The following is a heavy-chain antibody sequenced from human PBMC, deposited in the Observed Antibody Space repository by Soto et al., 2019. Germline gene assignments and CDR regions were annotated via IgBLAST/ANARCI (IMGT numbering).Heavy chain of an antibody. Sequence: GGALRLSCAASGFTFRSYSMNWVRQAPGKGLEWGSYISSSSSTIFYTDSLKGRFTVSRDNAKNSRYLQMNSLRAEDTAFYYCARPTYYYDSSGPPAYWGQGTLVTVSS. J-gene: IGHJ4*02. D-gene: IGHD3-22*01. CDR2: ISSSSSTI. CDR3: ARPTYYYDSSGPPAY. V-gene: IGHV3-48*01. CDR1: GFTFRSYS.